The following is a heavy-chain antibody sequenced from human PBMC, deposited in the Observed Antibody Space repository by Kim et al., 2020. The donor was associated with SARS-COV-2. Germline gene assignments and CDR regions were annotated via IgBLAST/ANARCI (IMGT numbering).Heavy chain of an antibody. V-gene: IGHV4-34*01. CDR1: GGSLSGYY. D-gene: IGHD2-15*01. J-gene: IGHJ4*02. Sequence: SETLSLTCAVYGGSLSGYYWSWIRQPPGKGLEWIEEVNHSGSTNYNPSLKSRVTISVDTSKNQFSLKLSSVTAADTAVYYCANGGNYCSGGSCFDYWGQGTLVTVSS. CDR2: VNHSGST. CDR3: ANGGNYCSGGSCFDY.